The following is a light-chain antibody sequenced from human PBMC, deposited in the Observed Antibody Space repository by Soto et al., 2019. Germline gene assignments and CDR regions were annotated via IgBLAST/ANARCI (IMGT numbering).Light chain of an antibody. J-gene: IGKJ5*01. CDR2: GAS. CDR1: QSVSSN. Sequence: EILMSLSPATLSVSPGERATLSCRGSQSVSSNLAWYQQKPGQAPRLLIYGASTRATGIPARFSGSGSATEFTLPISSLQSQDFAVYYCQQYNNWHTITFGQGTRLEI. CDR3: QQYNNWHTIT. V-gene: IGKV3D-15*01.